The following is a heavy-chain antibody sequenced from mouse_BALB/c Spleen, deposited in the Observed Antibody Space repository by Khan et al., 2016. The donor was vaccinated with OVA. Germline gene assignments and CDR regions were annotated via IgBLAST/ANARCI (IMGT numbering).Heavy chain of an antibody. D-gene: IGHD2-12*01. CDR2: IGSDSNTI. Sequence: EVQLQESGGGLVQPGGSRKLSCAASGFPFSSFGMHWVRQAPEKGLEWFAYIGSDSNTIYYADTVKGRFTISRDDPKNSLVLQMTSLRSEDTAMYYCASSRYWSWFASWGQGTLVTVSS. CDR1: GFPFSSFG. J-gene: IGHJ3*01. CDR3: ASSRYWSWFAS. V-gene: IGHV5-17*02.